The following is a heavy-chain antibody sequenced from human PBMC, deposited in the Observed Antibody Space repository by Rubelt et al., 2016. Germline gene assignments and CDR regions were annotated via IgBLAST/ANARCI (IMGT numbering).Heavy chain of an antibody. CDR1: GFTFSSYS. CDR2: ISSSSSYI. D-gene: IGHD3-22*01. V-gene: IGHV3-21*01. CDR3: AKNGQHYYDTSGYRDFFDY. J-gene: IGHJ4*02. Sequence: EVQLVESGGGLVKPGGSLRLSCAASGFTFSSYSMNWVRQAPGKGLEWVSSISSSSSYIYYADSVKGRFTISRDSSKNTLYLQMNSLRAEDTAVYYCAKNGQHYYDTSGYRDFFDYWGQGTLVTVSS.